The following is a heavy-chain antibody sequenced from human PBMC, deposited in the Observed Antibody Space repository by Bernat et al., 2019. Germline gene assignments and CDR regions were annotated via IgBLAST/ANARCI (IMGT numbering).Heavy chain of an antibody. J-gene: IGHJ3*02. V-gene: IGHV3-30-3*01. CDR2: ISYDGSNK. Sequence: QVQLVESGGGVVQPGRSLRLSCAASGFTFSSYAMHWVRQAPGKGLEWVAVISYDGSNKYYADSVKGRFTISRDNSKNTLYLQMNSLRAEDTAVYYWARGEDGDYVDAFDIWGQGTMVTVSS. CDR1: GFTFSSYA. D-gene: IGHD4-17*01. CDR3: ARGEDGDYVDAFDI.